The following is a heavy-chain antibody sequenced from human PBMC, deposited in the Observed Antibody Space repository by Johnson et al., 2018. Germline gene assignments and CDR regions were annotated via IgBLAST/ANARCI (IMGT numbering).Heavy chain of an antibody. J-gene: IGHJ6*02. CDR3: AKEGHQCLLYHYGLDV. Sequence: QVQLVQSGGRVVHPGGSLRLSCAASGFIFSNYGMHWVRQAPGQGLEWVAVISYDGNEKFYADSVKGRITISRDTSTNTLYLQMNSLRPEDTAVYYCAKEGHQCLLYHYGLDVWGQGTTVAVSS. CDR1: GFIFSNYG. D-gene: IGHD5/OR15-5a*01. CDR2: ISYDGNEK. V-gene: IGHV3-30*18.